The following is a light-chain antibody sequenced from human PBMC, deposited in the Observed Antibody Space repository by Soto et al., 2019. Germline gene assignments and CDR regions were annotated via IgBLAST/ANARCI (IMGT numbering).Light chain of an antibody. CDR2: DVS. CDR1: SSDIGGYNH. J-gene: IGLJ1*01. V-gene: IGLV2-14*03. CDR3: CSFTVSGTYV. Sequence: QSALTQPASVSGSPGQSVTISCTGTSSDIGGYNHVSWYQQHPGKAPKVMICDVSNRPSGISNRFSGSKSGNTASLTISGLQAEDEADYFCCSFTVSGTYVFGTGTKLTVL.